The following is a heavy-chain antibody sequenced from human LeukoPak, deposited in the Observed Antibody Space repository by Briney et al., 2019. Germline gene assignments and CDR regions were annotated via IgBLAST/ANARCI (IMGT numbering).Heavy chain of an antibody. CDR3: ARDAKAYGSSCDY. J-gene: IGHJ4*02. CDR1: GYSFTTYW. CDR2: IDPSDSYT. D-gene: IGHD6-13*01. V-gene: IGHV5-10-1*01. Sequence: GESLKISCKGSGYSFTTYWISWVRQMPGKGLEWMGRIDPSDSYTNYSPSFQGHVTISADKSFSTAYLQWTSLKASDTAMYECARDAKAYGSSCDYWGQGTLVTVSS.